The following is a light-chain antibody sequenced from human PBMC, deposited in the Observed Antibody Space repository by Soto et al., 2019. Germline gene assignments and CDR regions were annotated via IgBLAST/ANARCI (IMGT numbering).Light chain of an antibody. CDR1: QSVSSSF. V-gene: IGKV3-20*01. Sequence: EIVLTQSPCTLSLSPGERATLSCRAIQSVSSSFLAWYQQKPGQAPRLLIYGASSRATGIPDRFSGSGSGTDFTLTISRLEPEDFAVYYCHQYGSSPATFGQGTKVDIK. CDR2: GAS. CDR3: HQYGSSPAT. J-gene: IGKJ1*01.